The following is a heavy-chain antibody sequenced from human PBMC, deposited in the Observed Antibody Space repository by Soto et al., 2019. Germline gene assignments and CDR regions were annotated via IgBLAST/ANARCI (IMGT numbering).Heavy chain of an antibody. V-gene: IGHV3-30*18. Sequence: PGGSLRLSCTASGFNLSTYGVHWVRQPPGKGLEWVAVVSFDGRNKYYAGSVEGRFTISRDNSKKTLYLHMNSLRAEDTAVYYCAKEGSYDRTGYYPFDSWGQGTLVTVSS. D-gene: IGHD3-22*01. CDR2: VSFDGRNK. CDR1: GFNLSTYG. CDR3: AKEGSYDRTGYYPFDS. J-gene: IGHJ4*02.